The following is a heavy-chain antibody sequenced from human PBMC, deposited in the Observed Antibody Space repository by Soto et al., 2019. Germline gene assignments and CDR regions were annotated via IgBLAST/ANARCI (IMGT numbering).Heavy chain of an antibody. J-gene: IGHJ6*02. V-gene: IGHV1-69*01. D-gene: IGHD6-19*01. Sequence: QVQLVQSGAEVKKPGSSVKVSCKASGGTFSSYAISWVRQAPGQGLEWLGGIIPIFGTANYAQKFQGRVTITADESTSTAYMELSSLRSEDTAVYYCARGEWLVLMGSPYYYYYGMDVWGQETTVTVSS. CDR1: GGTFSSYA. CDR3: ARGEWLVLMGSPYYYYYGMDV. CDR2: IIPIFGTA.